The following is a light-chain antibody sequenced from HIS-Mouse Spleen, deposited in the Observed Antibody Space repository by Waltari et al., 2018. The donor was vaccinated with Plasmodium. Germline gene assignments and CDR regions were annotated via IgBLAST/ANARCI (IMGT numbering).Light chain of an antibody. CDR1: ALPKKY. CDR3: YSTDSSGNHRV. V-gene: IGLV3-10*01. Sequence: SYELTQPPSVSVSPGQTARITCPGDALPKKYAYWYQQKSGQAPVLVIYEDSKRPSGIRERVSGSSSGTMATFTISGAQVEDEADYYCYSTDSSGNHRVIGGGTKLTVL. J-gene: IGLJ3*02. CDR2: EDS.